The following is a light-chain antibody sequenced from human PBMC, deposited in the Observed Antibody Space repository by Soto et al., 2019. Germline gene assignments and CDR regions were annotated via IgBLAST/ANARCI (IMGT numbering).Light chain of an antibody. V-gene: IGLV1-44*01. Sequence: QSVLTQPPSVSGTPGQRVTISCSGGSSNIGRDTVNWYQHFPGTAPKVLIYKTDQRPSGVPDRFSGSKSGTSASLAISGLQSEDEADYYCAVWDGSLNGWVFGGGTQLTVL. CDR2: KTD. J-gene: IGLJ3*02. CDR1: SSNIGRDT. CDR3: AVWDGSLNGWV.